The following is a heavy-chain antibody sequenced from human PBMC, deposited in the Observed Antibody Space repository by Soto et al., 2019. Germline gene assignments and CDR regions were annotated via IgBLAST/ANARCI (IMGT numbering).Heavy chain of an antibody. J-gene: IGHJ4*02. CDR3: ARDGADSGSYFDY. CDR2: IYSGGST. V-gene: IGHV3-53*02. CDR1: GFTVSSNY. D-gene: IGHD1-26*01. Sequence: EVQLVETGGGLIQPGGSLRLSCAASGFTVSSNYMSWVRQAPGKGLEWVSVIYSGGSTYYADSVKGRFTISRDNSKNTLYLQVNSLRAEDTAVYYCARDGADSGSYFDYWGQGTLVTVSS.